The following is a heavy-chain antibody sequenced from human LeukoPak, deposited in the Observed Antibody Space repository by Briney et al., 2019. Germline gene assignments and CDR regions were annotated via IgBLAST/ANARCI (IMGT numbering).Heavy chain of an antibody. CDR3: AKLYYGSGSYTFDY. J-gene: IGHJ4*02. CDR2: ISYDGSNK. CDR1: GFTFSSYA. D-gene: IGHD3-10*01. V-gene: IGHV3-30-3*01. Sequence: GGSLRLSCAASGFTFSSYAMHWVRQAPGKGLEWVAVISYDGSNKYYADSVKGRFTISRDNSKNTLYLQMNSLRAEDTAVYYCAKLYYGSGSYTFDYWGQGTLVTVSS.